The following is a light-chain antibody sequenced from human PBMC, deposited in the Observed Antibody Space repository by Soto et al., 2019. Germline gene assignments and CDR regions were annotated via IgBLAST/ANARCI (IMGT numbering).Light chain of an antibody. CDR2: DAS. J-gene: IGKJ3*01. CDR3: QQRSYWASFT. Sequence: EIVLTQSPATLSLSPGERATLSCRASQSVSSYLAWYQQKPGQAPRLLIYDASNRATGIPARFSGSGSGTDFTLTISSLEPEDFAVYYCQQRSYWASFTFVPGTKVDIK. V-gene: IGKV3-11*01. CDR1: QSVSSY.